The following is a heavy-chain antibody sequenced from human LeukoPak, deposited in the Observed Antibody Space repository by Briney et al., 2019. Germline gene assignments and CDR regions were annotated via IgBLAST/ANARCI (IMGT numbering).Heavy chain of an antibody. CDR1: GFTFDDYA. J-gene: IGHJ6*02. D-gene: IGHD2-15*01. Sequence: GGSLRLSCAASGFTFDDYAMHWVRQAPGKGLEWVSGISWNSGSICYADSVKGRFTISRDNAKNSLYLQMNSLRAEDTALYYCAKDMWSVVAALRYYGMDVWGQGTTVTVSS. CDR2: ISWNSGSI. V-gene: IGHV3-9*01. CDR3: AKDMWSVVAALRYYGMDV.